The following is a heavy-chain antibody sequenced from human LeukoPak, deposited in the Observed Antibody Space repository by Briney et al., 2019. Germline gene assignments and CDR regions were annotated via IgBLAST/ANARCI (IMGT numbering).Heavy chain of an antibody. CDR3: SRASTIAAPGAIPNDF. J-gene: IGHJ4*02. CDR1: GYTFTGYY. V-gene: IGHV1-2*02. CDR2: INPNNGGT. D-gene: IGHD6-13*01. Sequence: GASVKVSCKASGYTFTGYYMHWVRQAPEQGLEWMGWINPNNGGTNYAHKFQGRVTMTRDTSISTAYMELSSLRSDDSAVYFCSRASTIAAPGAIPNDFWGQGTLVTVSS.